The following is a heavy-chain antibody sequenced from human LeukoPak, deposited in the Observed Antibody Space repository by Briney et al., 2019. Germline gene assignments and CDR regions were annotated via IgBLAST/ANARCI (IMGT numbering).Heavy chain of an antibody. CDR1: GGSFSGYH. V-gene: IGHV4-34*01. CDR2: INHSGST. J-gene: IGHJ5*02. CDR3: ARGSSGGSCYSRVHAGWFDP. Sequence: SETLSLTCAVYGGSFSGYHRSWIRQPPGKGLEWIGEINHSGSTNYNPSLKSRVTISVDTSKNQFSLKLSSVTAADTAVYYCARGSSGGSCYSRVHAGWFDPWGQGTLVTVSS. D-gene: IGHD2-15*01.